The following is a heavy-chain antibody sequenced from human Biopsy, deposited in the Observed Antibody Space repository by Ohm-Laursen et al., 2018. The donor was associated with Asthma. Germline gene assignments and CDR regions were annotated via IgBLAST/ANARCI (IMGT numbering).Heavy chain of an antibody. V-gene: IGHV3-23*01. Sequence: SLRLSCAASGFTVSTNGMSWARQAPGKGLEWVSTIRPNNRGVDYVPSVRGRFTMSRDNSKNTLYLHMSSLRAEDTAVYYCVKDTYEDSGGYYTFEVWGQGTMVTVSS. CDR1: GFTVSTNG. D-gene: IGHD5-18*01. CDR2: IRPNNRGV. CDR3: VKDTYEDSGGYYTFEV. J-gene: IGHJ3*01.